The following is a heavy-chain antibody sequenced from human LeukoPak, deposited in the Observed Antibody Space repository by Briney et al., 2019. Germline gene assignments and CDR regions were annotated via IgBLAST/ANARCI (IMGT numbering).Heavy chain of an antibody. Sequence: SETLSLTCTVSGGSISSYYWTWIRQPPGKGLEWIAYIYYSGSTNYNPSLKSRVTISVDTSKNQFSLKLSSVTAADTAVYYCANQYYDILTGYSPLDYWGQGTLVTVSS. CDR2: IYYSGST. J-gene: IGHJ4*02. D-gene: IGHD3-9*01. CDR1: GGSISSYY. CDR3: ANQYYDILTGYSPLDY. V-gene: IGHV4-59*08.